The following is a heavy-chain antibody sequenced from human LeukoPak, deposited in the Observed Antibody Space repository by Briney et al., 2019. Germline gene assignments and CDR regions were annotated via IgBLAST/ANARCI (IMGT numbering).Heavy chain of an antibody. D-gene: IGHD3-3*01. Sequence: PGGSLRLSCAASGFTFSSYSMNWVRQAPGKGLEWVSYIRSSCSTIYYADSVKGRFTISTDNANNSLHLQMNSLRAEDTAVYYCARLLRNAFDIWGQGTMVTVSS. CDR3: ARLLRNAFDI. J-gene: IGHJ3*02. CDR2: IRSSCSTI. CDR1: GFTFSSYS. V-gene: IGHV3-48*01.